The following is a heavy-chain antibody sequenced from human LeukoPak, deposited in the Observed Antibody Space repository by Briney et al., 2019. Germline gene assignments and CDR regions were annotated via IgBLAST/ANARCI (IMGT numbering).Heavy chain of an antibody. CDR1: GGSISSYY. D-gene: IGHD5-12*01. CDR2: IYYSGST. CDR3: ARRVSGYDYVYWFDP. Sequence: ASETLSLTCTVSGGSISSYYWSWIRQPPGKGLEWIGYIYYSGSTNYSPSLKSRVTISVDTSKNQFSLKLSSVTAADTAVYYCARRVSGYDYVYWFDPWGQGTLVTVSS. J-gene: IGHJ5*02. V-gene: IGHV4-59*08.